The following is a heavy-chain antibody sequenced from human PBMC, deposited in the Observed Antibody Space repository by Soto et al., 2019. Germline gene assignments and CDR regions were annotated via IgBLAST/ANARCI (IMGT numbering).Heavy chain of an antibody. CDR3: ARNKYYYGSGSYWAAFDI. CDR2: INAGNGNT. D-gene: IGHD3-10*01. J-gene: IGHJ3*02. CDR1: GYTFTSYA. Sequence: QVQLVQSGAEVKKPGASVKVSCKASGYTFTSYAMHWVRQAPGQRLEGMGWINAGNGNTKYSQQFQGRVTITRDTSASTAYMELSSLRSEDTAVYYCARNKYYYGSGSYWAAFDIWGQGTMVTVSS. V-gene: IGHV1-3*01.